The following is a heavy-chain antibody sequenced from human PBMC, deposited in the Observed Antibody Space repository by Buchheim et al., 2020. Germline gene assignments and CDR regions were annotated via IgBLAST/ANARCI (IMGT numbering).Heavy chain of an antibody. J-gene: IGHJ4*02. CDR3: AKDLGHYYFDY. CDR2: IIGGSGDT. V-gene: IGHV1-3*01. Sequence: QVQLVQSGAEVKKPGASVKVSCKASGYTFTNYAVHWVRQAPGQRLEWMAWIIGGSGDTRYSQNFEGRVTHTRDTSASTAYMELSSLTSEDTAVYYCAKDLGHYYFDYWGQGTL. CDR1: GYTFTNYA. D-gene: IGHD3/OR15-3a*01.